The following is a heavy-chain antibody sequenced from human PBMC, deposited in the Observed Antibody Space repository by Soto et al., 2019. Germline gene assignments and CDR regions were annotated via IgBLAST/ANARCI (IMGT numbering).Heavy chain of an antibody. J-gene: IGHJ4*02. Sequence: QVRLVQSGAEVKKPGASVKVSCKASGYTFTSYGISWVRQAPGQGLEWMGWISVYNGNTNYAQKLQGRVTMTTDTSTSTAYMELRSLTSDDTAVYYCARAGSFGGVIVPDDYWGQGTLVTVSS. CDR1: GYTFTSYG. D-gene: IGHD3-16*02. CDR2: ISVYNGNT. CDR3: ARAGSFGGVIVPDDY. V-gene: IGHV1-18*01.